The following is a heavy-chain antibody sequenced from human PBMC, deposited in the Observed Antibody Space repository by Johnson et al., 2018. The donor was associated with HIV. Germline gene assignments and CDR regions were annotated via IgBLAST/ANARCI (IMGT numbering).Heavy chain of an antibody. V-gene: IGHV3-66*02. J-gene: IGHJ3*02. Sequence: VQLVESGGGVVRPGGSLRLSCAASGFTFDDYGMSWVRQAPGKGLEWVSVIYSGGSTYYADSVKGRFTISRDTSKNTLYLQMNSLRAEDTALYSCAKTWWGDSSGWYGVWGAFDIWGQGTMVIVSS. CDR3: AKTWWGDSSGWYGVWGAFDI. D-gene: IGHD6-19*01. CDR2: IYSGGST. CDR1: GFTFDDYG.